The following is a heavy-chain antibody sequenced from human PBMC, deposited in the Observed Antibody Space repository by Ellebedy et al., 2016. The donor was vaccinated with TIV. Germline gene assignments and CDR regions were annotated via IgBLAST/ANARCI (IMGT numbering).Heavy chain of an antibody. D-gene: IGHD3-3*01. Sequence: SVKVSXXASGGTFSSYAISWVRQAPGQGLEWMGGIIPIFGTANYAQKFQGRVTITADESTSTAYMELSSLRSEDTAVYYCARDLGKRFLEWSAADWGQGTLVTVSS. J-gene: IGHJ4*02. CDR1: GGTFSSYA. CDR2: IIPIFGTA. CDR3: ARDLGKRFLEWSAAD. V-gene: IGHV1-69*13.